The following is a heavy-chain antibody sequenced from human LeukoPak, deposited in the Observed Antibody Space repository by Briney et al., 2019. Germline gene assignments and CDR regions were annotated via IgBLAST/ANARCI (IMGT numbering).Heavy chain of an antibody. CDR1: GSTFSDYY. D-gene: IGHD5-18*01. Sequence: PGGSLRLSCAASGSTFSDYYMSWIRQAPGQGLEWVSYISSSGSTIYYADSVKGRFTISRDNAKNSLYLQMNSLRAEDTAVYYCARIATVSTFDYWGQGTLVTVSS. CDR2: ISSSGSTI. V-gene: IGHV3-11*01. J-gene: IGHJ4*02. CDR3: ARIATVSTFDY.